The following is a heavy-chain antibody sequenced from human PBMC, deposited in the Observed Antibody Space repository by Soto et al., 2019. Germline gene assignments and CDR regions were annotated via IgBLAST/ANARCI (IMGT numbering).Heavy chain of an antibody. CDR2: INHSGST. Sequence: QVQLQQWGAGLLKPSATLSLTCAVYGGSFSGYYWSWIRQPPGKGLEWIGEINHSGSTNYNPSLKSRVTISVDTSKNQFSLKLSSVTAADTAVYYCATGPPVFGVVITPGFDYWGQGTLVTVSS. CDR3: ATGPPVFGVVITPGFDY. D-gene: IGHD3-3*01. V-gene: IGHV4-34*01. J-gene: IGHJ4*02. CDR1: GGSFSGYY.